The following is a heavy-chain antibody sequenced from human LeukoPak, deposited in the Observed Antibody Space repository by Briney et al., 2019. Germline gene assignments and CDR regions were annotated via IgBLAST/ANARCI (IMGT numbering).Heavy chain of an antibody. D-gene: IGHD2-15*01. V-gene: IGHV4-31*03. CDR2: IYYSGST. J-gene: IGHJ4*02. CDR3: ARDHRGTFDY. Sequence: PSETLSLTCTVSGGSISSGGYYWSWIRQHPGKGLEWIGYIYYSGSTYYNPSFKSRVTISVDTSKNQFSLKLSSVTAADMAVYYCARDHRGTFDYWGQGTLVTVSS. CDR1: GGSISSGGYY.